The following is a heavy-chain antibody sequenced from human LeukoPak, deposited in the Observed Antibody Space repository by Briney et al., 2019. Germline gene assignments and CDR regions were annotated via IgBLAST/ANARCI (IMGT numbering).Heavy chain of an antibody. V-gene: IGHV4-39*07. CDR2: IYYTGTT. D-gene: IGHD5-12*01. Sequence: SETLSLTCAVSGGSISSNSYYWGWIRQPPGKGLEWIGSIYYTGTTYYNPSLKSRLTISVDGSRTQFSLKLSSVTAADTAVYYCARNIVGTIGGFDIWGQGTMVTVSS. CDR3: ARNIVGTIGGFDI. J-gene: IGHJ3*02. CDR1: GGSISSNSYY.